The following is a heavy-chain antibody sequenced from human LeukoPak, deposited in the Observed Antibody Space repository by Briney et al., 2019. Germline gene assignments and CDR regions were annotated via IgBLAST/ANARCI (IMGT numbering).Heavy chain of an antibody. V-gene: IGHV4-59*08. CDR1: GGSISSYY. J-gene: IGHJ3*02. Sequence: SETLSLTCTVSGGSISSYYWSWIRQPPGKGLEWIGYIYYGGSTNYNPSLESRVSISVDTSKNQFSLRLNSVTAADTAVYYCARHFWQNYDAFDIWGQGTMVTVSP. CDR3: ARHFWQNYDAFDI. D-gene: IGHD3-3*01. CDR2: IYYGGST.